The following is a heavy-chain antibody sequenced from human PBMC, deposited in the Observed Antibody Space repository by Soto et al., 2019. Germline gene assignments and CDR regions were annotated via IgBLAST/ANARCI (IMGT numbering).Heavy chain of an antibody. CDR3: ASSLYSFGWYRGPFDS. CDR2: IYPGDSDT. D-gene: IGHD6-19*01. V-gene: IGHV5-51*01. Sequence: GESLKISCKGSGYSFTSHWIGWVRQMPGKGLEWMGIIYPGDSDTRYSPSFQGQVTISADKSISTAYLQWSSLKASDTAMYYCASSLYSFGWYRGPFDSWGQGTLVTVSS. J-gene: IGHJ4*02. CDR1: GYSFTSHW.